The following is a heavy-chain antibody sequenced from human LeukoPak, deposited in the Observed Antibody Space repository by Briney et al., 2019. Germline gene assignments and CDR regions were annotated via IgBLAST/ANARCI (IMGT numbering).Heavy chain of an antibody. CDR3: ARARVATPSLDY. Sequence: ASVKVSCKASGYTFTGYYMHWVRQAPGQGLEWMGWINPNSGGTNYAQKFQGRVTMTRDTSISTAYMELSRLRSDDTAVYYCARARVATPSLDYWGKEPRATVS. D-gene: IGHD5-12*01. V-gene: IGHV1-2*02. CDR2: INPNSGGT. CDR1: GYTFTGYY. J-gene: IGHJ4*02.